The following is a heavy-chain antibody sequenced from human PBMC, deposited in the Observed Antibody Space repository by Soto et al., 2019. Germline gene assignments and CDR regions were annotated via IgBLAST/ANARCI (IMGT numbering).Heavy chain of an antibody. V-gene: IGHV1-18*04. CDR2: ISAYNGNT. Sequence: GASVKVSCKASGYTFTSYGISWVRQAPGQGLEWMGWISAYNGNTNYAQKLQGRVTMTTDTSTSTAYMELRSLRSDDTAVYYCARGAYISRWQYYFDYWGQGTLVTVSS. CDR1: GYTFTSYG. CDR3: ARGAYISRWQYYFDY. J-gene: IGHJ4*02. D-gene: IGHD3-16*01.